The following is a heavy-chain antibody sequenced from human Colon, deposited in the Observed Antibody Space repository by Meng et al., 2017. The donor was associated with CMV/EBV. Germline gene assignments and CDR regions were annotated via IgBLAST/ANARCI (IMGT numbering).Heavy chain of an antibody. J-gene: IGHJ5*02. V-gene: IGHV4-39*07. CDR3: ARDPFNCGRSSCYKGASNWFDP. D-gene: IGHD2-2*02. CDR1: GGSISSNNYY. Sequence: SETLSLTCTVSGGSISSNNYYWGWICQSPGKGLEWIASVQYSGNTYYSASLKSRVTISVDTSKNQFSLKLTSVTAADTAMYYCARDPFNCGRSSCYKGASNWFDPWGQGTLVTVSS. CDR2: VQYSGNT.